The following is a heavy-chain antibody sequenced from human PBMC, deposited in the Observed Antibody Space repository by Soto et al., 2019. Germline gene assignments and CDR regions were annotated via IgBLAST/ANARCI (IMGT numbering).Heavy chain of an antibody. CDR1: GFTFSSYS. D-gene: IGHD2-21*02. J-gene: IGHJ3*02. V-gene: IGHV3-48*02. Sequence: EVQLVESGGGLVQPGGSLRLSCAASGFTFSSYSMNWVRQAPGKGLEWVSYISSSSSTIYYADSVKGRFTISRDNAKNSLYLQMNSLRDEDTAVYYCASRLEYCGGDCYPDAFDIWGQGTMVTVSS. CDR2: ISSSSSTI. CDR3: ASRLEYCGGDCYPDAFDI.